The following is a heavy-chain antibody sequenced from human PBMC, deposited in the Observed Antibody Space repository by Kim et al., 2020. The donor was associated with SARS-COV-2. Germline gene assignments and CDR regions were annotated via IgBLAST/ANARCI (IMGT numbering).Heavy chain of an antibody. CDR3: AKTTFGSSYNFDY. Sequence: YADSVKCRFTISRDNSKNTLYLQMNSLRADDTAVYYCAKTTFGSSYNFDYWGQGTLVIVSS. D-gene: IGHD3-16*01. J-gene: IGHJ4*02. V-gene: IGHV3-23*01.